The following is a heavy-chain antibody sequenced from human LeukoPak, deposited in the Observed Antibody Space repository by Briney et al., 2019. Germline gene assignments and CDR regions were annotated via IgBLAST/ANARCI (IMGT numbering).Heavy chain of an antibody. J-gene: IGHJ3*02. V-gene: IGHV3-49*03. CDR2: IRSKAYGGTT. D-gene: IGHD3-22*01. CDR1: GFTFGDYA. Sequence: GGSLRLSCTASGFTFGDYAVSWFRQAPGKGLEWVGFIRSKAYGGTTEYAASVKGRFTISRDDSKSIAYLQMNSLKTEDTAVYYCTRDVDYYDSSGYYPADIWGQGTMVTVSS. CDR3: TRDVDYYDSSGYYPADI.